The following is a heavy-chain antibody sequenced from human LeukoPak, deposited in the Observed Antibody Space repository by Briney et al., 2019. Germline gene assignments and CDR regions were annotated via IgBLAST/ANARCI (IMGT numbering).Heavy chain of an antibody. D-gene: IGHD3-3*01. V-gene: IGHV3-23*01. CDR2: ISGSGGST. CDR1: GFTFSSYA. J-gene: IGHJ4*02. Sequence: GGSLRLSCAASGFTFSSYAMSWVRQAPGKGLEWVSAISGSGGSTYYADSVKGRFTISRDNSKNTLYLQMNSLRGEDTAVYYCARGGGTYYDFWSGYDYWGQGTLVTVSS. CDR3: ARGGGTYYDFWSGYDY.